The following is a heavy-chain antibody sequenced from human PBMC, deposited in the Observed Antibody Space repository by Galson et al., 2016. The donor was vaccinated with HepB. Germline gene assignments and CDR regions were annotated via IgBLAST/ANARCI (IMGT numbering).Heavy chain of an antibody. Sequence: SLRLSCAASGFTFSGYAMHWVRQAPGKGLEWVAVISYDGSNKYYADSVKGRFTISRDNSKNQFSLKLSSVTAADTAVYYCARDVGFYDSGTWGKNAFDVWGPGTMVTVSS. CDR3: ARDVGFYDSGTWGKNAFDV. CDR1: GFTFSGYA. D-gene: IGHD3-22*01. CDR2: ISYDGSNK. J-gene: IGHJ3*01. V-gene: IGHV3-30*03.